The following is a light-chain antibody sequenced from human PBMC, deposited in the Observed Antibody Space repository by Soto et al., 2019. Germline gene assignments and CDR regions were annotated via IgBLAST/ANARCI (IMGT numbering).Light chain of an antibody. J-gene: IGLJ2*01. CDR3: TSYTSSSILV. CDR1: SSDVGGYNY. CDR2: DVS. Sequence: QSVLTQPASVSGSPGQSIAISCTGTSSDVGGYNYVSWYQQHPGKAPKLMIYDVSNRPSGVSDRFSGSKSGNTASLTISGLQAEDEADYYCTSYTSSSILVFGGGTKLTVL. V-gene: IGLV2-14*01.